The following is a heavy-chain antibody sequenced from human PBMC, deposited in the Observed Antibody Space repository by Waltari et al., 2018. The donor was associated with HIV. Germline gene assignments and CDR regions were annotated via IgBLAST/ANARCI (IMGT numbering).Heavy chain of an antibody. CDR2: VRSGRSDI. J-gene: IGHJ3*02. Sequence: EVQLVESGGGLVKPGGSLRLCCAASGFTFRSSSMNWVRQVPGKGLGGFSSVRSGRSDIVNANYVKGRFTIPRDNAKNSRYRQMNSLRAEDTAVDYCARDEKGSIVGATHAFDIWGQGTMVTVSS. CDR3: ARDEKGSIVGATHAFDI. D-gene: IGHD1-26*01. CDR1: GFTFRSSS. V-gene: IGHV3-21*01.